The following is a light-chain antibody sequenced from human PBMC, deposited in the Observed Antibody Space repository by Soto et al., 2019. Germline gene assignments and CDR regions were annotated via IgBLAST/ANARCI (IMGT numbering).Light chain of an antibody. CDR1: TSDIGSNT. J-gene: IGLJ1*01. CDR2: RNN. V-gene: IGLV1-44*01. CDR3: AAWDDRLSAYV. Sequence: QSVLTQPPSASGTPGQRVSISCSGGTSDIGSNTVNWYQHLPGTAPRLLIYRNNQRPSGVPDRFSGSKSGTAASLAISGLRSEDEADYYCAAWDDRLSAYVFGTGTKVTVL.